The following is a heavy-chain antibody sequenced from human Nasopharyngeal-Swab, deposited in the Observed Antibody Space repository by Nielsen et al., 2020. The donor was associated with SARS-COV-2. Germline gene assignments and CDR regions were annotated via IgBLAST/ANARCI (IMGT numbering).Heavy chain of an antibody. D-gene: IGHD2-15*01. CDR1: GYSFTTFW. CDR3: ARLRGSAFYYYYLDV. CDR2: IYPDDSDT. J-gene: IGHJ6*03. V-gene: IGHV5-51*01. Sequence: VSCKGSGYSFTTFWITWVRQMPGKGLEWMGIIYPDDSDTRYSPSFQGQVTFSVDKSTSTAYLQWSSLKASDTAMYYCARLRGSAFYYYYLDVWGKGTTVTVSS.